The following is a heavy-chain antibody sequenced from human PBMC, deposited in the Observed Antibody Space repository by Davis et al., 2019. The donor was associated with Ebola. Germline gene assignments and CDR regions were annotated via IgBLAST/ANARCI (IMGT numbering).Heavy chain of an antibody. CDR3: AAVGIGTMIGGY. V-gene: IGHV1-18*01. Sequence: ASVKVSCKASGYTFTSYGISWVRQAPGQGLEWMGWISAYNGNTNYAQKFQERVTITRDMSTSTAYMELSSLRSEDTAVYYCAAVGIGTMIGGYWGQGTLVTVSS. D-gene: IGHD3-22*01. J-gene: IGHJ4*02. CDR1: GYTFTSYG. CDR2: ISAYNGNT.